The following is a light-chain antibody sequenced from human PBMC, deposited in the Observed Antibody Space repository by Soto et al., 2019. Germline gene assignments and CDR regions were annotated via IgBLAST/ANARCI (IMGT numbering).Light chain of an antibody. J-gene: IGKJ1*01. V-gene: IGKV1-5*03. CDR3: QQYNRYSRT. Sequence: DIQMTQSPSTLSASVGDRVTITCRASQSISSWVAWYQQKPGKAPKLLIYKASSLESGVPSRFSGSGSGTEFTLTISILQPDDFATYYCQQYNRYSRTFGQGTKVEIK. CDR2: KAS. CDR1: QSISSW.